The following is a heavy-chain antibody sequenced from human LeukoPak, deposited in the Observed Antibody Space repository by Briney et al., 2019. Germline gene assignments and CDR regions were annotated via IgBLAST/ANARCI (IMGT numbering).Heavy chain of an antibody. CDR2: ISAYNGNT. V-gene: IGHV1-18*01. Sequence: GASVKVSCEASGYTFTSYGISWVRQAPGQGLEWMGWISAYNGNTNYAQKLQGRVTMTRDTSTSTAYIELRSLRSDDTAVYYCATDQRQEVAPVGFDYWGQGTLVTVSS. CDR1: GYTFTSYG. D-gene: IGHD4-23*01. CDR3: ATDQRQEVAPVGFDY. J-gene: IGHJ4*02.